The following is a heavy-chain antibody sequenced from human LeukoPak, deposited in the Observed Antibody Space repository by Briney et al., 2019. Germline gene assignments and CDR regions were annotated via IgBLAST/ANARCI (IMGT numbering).Heavy chain of an antibody. J-gene: IGHJ3*02. CDR2: IRSKANSCAT. D-gene: IGHD3-22*01. V-gene: IGHV3-73*01. CDR3: TRPRWGYYDSSGYNDAFVI. CDR1: GFTFSGSA. Sequence: GESLKISCAASGFTFSGSAMYWVRQASGKGLEWVGRIRSKANSCATAYAASVKGRFTISRDDSKNTAYLQMNSLKTEDTAVYYCTRPRWGYYDSSGYNDAFVIWGQGTMVTVSS.